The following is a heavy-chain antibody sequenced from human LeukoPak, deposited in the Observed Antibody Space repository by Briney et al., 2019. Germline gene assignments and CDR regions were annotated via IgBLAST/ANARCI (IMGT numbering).Heavy chain of an antibody. CDR1: GYTFTSYY. CDR2: INPSGGST. Sequence: ASVKVSCKASGYTFTSYYMHWLRQAPGQGLEWMGIINPSGGSTSYAQKFQGRVTMTRDMSTSTAYMELSSLRSEDTAVYYCARDRNRYNWNYVGYNWFDPWGQGTLVTVSS. CDR3: ARDRNRYNWNYVGYNWFDP. D-gene: IGHD1-7*01. J-gene: IGHJ5*02. V-gene: IGHV1-46*01.